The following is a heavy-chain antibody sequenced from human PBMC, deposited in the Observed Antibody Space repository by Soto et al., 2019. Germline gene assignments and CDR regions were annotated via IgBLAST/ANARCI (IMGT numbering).Heavy chain of an antibody. CDR2: ISYDGSNK. CDR1: GFTFSSYA. V-gene: IGHV3-30-3*01. J-gene: IGHJ4*02. Sequence: QVQLVESGGGVVQPGRSLRLSCAASGFTFSSYAMHWVRQAPGKGLEWVAVISYDGSNKYYADSVKGQFTISRDNSKNTLYLQMNSLRAEDTAVYYCASEEYSSGWFLDYWGQGTLVTVSS. D-gene: IGHD6-19*01. CDR3: ASEEYSSGWFLDY.